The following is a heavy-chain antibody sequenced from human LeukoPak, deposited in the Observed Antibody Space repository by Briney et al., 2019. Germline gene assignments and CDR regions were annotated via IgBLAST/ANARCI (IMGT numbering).Heavy chain of an antibody. D-gene: IGHD4/OR15-4a*01. V-gene: IGHV4-39*06. CDR2: VYYSGSI. Sequence: SETLSLTCSVSGDSITSGEYYWAWLRQPPGKGLEWLGSVYYSGSIKYNPSLKGRVSISRDMSKNQFPLNLNSVNATDTAVYYCARRDYAARFDPWGQGTLVTVPS. J-gene: IGHJ5*02. CDR1: GDSITSGEYY. CDR3: ARRDYAARFDP.